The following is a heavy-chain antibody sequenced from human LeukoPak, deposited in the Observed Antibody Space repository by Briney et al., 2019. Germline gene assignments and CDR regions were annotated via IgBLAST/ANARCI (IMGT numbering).Heavy chain of an antibody. D-gene: IGHD3-22*01. Sequence: PGRSLRLSCAASGFTFSSYGMHWVRQAPGKGLEWVAVIWYDGSDKYYADSVQGRFTISRDNSKNTLSLQMNSLRVEDTAVYYCAKVPYYYDSSGDYSIDYWGQGTLVTVSS. V-gene: IGHV3-33*06. J-gene: IGHJ4*02. CDR2: IWYDGSDK. CDR1: GFTFSSYG. CDR3: AKVPYYYDSSGDYSIDY.